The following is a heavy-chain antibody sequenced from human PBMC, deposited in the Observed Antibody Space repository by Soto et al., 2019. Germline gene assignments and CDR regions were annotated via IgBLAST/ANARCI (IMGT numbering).Heavy chain of an antibody. CDR2: IWYDGSEK. D-gene: IGHD6-19*01. V-gene: IGHV3-33*01. CDR3: ARDLQQRWLVVGQFDL. Sequence: QVQLVESGGGVVQPGRSLRLSCAASGFTFSSYGMHWVRQAPGKGLEWVAVIWYDGSEKYYVDSVRGRFTISRDNAKQSVFLQMNSLRTDDTAVYYCARDLQQRWLVVGQFDLWGQGTLVTVSS. CDR1: GFTFSSYG. J-gene: IGHJ5*02.